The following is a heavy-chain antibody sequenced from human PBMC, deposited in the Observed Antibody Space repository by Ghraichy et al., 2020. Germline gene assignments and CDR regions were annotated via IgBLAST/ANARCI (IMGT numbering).Heavy chain of an antibody. J-gene: IGHJ6*03. V-gene: IGHV3-72*01. Sequence: GGSLRLSCAASGFTFSDHFMDWVRQAPGKGLEWVARVRNKAYSYSTSYAASVKGRFTISRDDSKNSLYLQMNSLKTEDTAMYYCARDSTVYYMDVWGKGTTVTVS. CDR2: VRNKAYSYST. D-gene: IGHD4-17*01. CDR3: ARDSTVYYMDV. CDR1: GFTFSDHF.